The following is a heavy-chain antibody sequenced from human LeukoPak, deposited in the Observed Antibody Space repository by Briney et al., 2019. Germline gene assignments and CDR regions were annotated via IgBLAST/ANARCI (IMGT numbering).Heavy chain of an antibody. Sequence: SETLSLTCTVSGGSISSYYCSWFRQPPGKGLEWIGYIYYSGSTNYNPSLKSRVSISVDTSKNQFSLKLSSVTAADTAVYYCARGLSSFDYWGQGTLVTVSS. CDR3: ARGLSSFDY. CDR2: IYYSGST. CDR1: GGSISSYY. D-gene: IGHD6-6*01. J-gene: IGHJ4*02. V-gene: IGHV4-59*01.